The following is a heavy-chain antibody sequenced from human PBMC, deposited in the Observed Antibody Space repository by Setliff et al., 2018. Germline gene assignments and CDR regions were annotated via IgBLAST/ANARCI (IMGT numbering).Heavy chain of an antibody. CDR3: VRAPGRRSGYDPYYFDY. J-gene: IGHJ4*02. Sequence: SETLSLTCTVSDVSISSSSFYWAWIRQPPGKGLKWIGSIYYSGSTYYNPSLTSRVTISVDTSNNQFSLNLRSVTAADTAVYYCVRAPGRRSGYDPYYFDYWGQGTPVTVSS. D-gene: IGHD5-12*01. V-gene: IGHV4-39*01. CDR2: IYYSGST. CDR1: DVSISSSSFY.